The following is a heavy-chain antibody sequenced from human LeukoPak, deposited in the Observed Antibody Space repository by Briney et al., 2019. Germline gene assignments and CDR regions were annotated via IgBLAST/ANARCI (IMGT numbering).Heavy chain of an antibody. CDR3: ARVKRGYSYGYTPHNWFDP. Sequence: SETLSLTCAVSGGSISSSNWWSWVRQPPGKGLEWIGEIYHSGSTNYNPSLKSRVTISVDKSKNQFSLKLSSVTAADTAVYYCARVKRGYSYGYTPHNWFDPWGQGTLVTVSS. CDR2: IYHSGST. V-gene: IGHV4-4*02. D-gene: IGHD5-18*01. CDR1: GGSISSSNW. J-gene: IGHJ5*02.